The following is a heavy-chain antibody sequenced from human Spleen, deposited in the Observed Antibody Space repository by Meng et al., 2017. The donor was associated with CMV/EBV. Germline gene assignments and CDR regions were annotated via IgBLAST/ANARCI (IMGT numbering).Heavy chain of an antibody. CDR2: IIPIFGTA. V-gene: IGHV1-69*05. CDR1: SYA. D-gene: IGHD2-2*01. Sequence: SYAISWVRQAPGQGLEWMGGIIPIFGTANYAQKFQGRVTITTDESTSTAYMELSSLRSEDTAVYYCARGPLRYCSSTSCRGDAFDIWGQGSMVTVSS. CDR3: ARGPLRYCSSTSCRGDAFDI. J-gene: IGHJ3*02.